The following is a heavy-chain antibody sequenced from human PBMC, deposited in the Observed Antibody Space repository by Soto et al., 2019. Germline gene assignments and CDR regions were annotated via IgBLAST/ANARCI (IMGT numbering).Heavy chain of an antibody. D-gene: IGHD2-2*03. CDR3: ARDLDIVVVPAAIEGDLDY. CDR2: ISYDGSNK. J-gene: IGHJ4*02. Sequence: QVQLVESGGGVVQPGRSLRLSCAASGFTFSSYAMHWVRQAPGKGLEWVAVISYDGSNKYYADSVKGRFTISRDNSKNALYLQMKSLRAEDTAVYYCARDLDIVVVPAAIEGDLDYCGQGTLVTVSS. CDR1: GFTFSSYA. V-gene: IGHV3-30-3*01.